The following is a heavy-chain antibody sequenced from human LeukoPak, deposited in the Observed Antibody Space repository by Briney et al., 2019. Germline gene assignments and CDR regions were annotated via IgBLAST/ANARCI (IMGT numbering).Heavy chain of an antibody. D-gene: IGHD3-10*01. CDR3: ARVTWSGEFRIDY. V-gene: IGHV4-59*01. J-gene: IGHJ4*02. CDR1: GGSISSYY. CDR2: IYYSGST. Sequence: SETLSLTCTVSGGSISSYYWSWIRQPPGKGLEWIGYIYYSGSTNYNPSLKSRVTISVDTSKNQFSLKLSSVTAADTAVYYCARVTWSGEFRIDYWGQGTLVTVSS.